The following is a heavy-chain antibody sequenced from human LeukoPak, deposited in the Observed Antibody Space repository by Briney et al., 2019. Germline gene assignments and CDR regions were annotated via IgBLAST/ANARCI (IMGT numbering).Heavy chain of an antibody. V-gene: IGHV1-18*01. J-gene: IGHJ4*02. CDR1: GYTFTSYG. Sequence: ASVKVSCKASGYTFTSYGISWVRQAPGQGLEWMGWISAYNGNTNYAQKLQGRVTMTTDTSTSTAYMELRSLRSDDTAVYYCARDSGIVVVVAAQPFDYWGQGTLVTVSS. CDR3: ARDSGIVVVVAAQPFDY. CDR2: ISAYNGNT. D-gene: IGHD2-15*01.